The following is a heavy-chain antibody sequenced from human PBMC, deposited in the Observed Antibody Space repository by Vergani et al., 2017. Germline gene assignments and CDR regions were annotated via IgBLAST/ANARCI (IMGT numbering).Heavy chain of an antibody. Sequence: QVQLHESGPGLVKPSKTLSLTCTVSGGSITSYYWSWIRQPPGKGLEWIGYIYYSGSTNYNPSLKSRVTISVDTSKNQFSLKLSSVTAADTAVYYCARALYGDYDYYYGMDVWGQGTTVTVSS. CDR2: IYYSGST. D-gene: IGHD4-17*01. CDR1: GGSITSYY. J-gene: IGHJ6*02. V-gene: IGHV4-59*01. CDR3: ARALYGDYDYYYGMDV.